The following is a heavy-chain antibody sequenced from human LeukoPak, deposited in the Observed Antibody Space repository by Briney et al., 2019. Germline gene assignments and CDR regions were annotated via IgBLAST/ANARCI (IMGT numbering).Heavy chain of an antibody. Sequence: GASVKVSCKASGCTFTGYYMHWVRQAPGRGLEWMGWVNPKSGGTNYAEKFRGRVTMTRDTSISTAYMELSRLSSDDTAVYYCARDEHDSSGYSLYYFDYWGQGTLVTVSS. V-gene: IGHV1-2*02. CDR3: ARDEHDSSGYSLYYFDY. J-gene: IGHJ4*02. D-gene: IGHD3-22*01. CDR1: GCTFTGYY. CDR2: VNPKSGGT.